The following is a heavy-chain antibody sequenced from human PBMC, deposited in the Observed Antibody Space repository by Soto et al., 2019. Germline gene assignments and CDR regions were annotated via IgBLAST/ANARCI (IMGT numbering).Heavy chain of an antibody. V-gene: IGHV3-74*01. CDR2: INSDGSST. D-gene: IGHD3-10*01. CDR3: AGLWFGELFPDFDY. CDR1: GFTFSSYW. J-gene: IGHJ4*02. Sequence: GGSLRLSCAASGFTFSSYWMHWVRQAPGKGLVWVSRINSDGSSTSYADSVKGRFTISRDNAKNTLYLQMNSLRAEDTAVYYCAGLWFGELFPDFDYWGQGSLVTVSS.